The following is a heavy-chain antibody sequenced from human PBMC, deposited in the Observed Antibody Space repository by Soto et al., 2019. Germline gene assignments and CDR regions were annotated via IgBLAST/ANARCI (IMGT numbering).Heavy chain of an antibody. CDR3: ARGANGIDRLDH. D-gene: IGHD5-12*01. Sequence: EVHLVESGGGLVQAGGSLRLSCEVSGFTFRSYEMHWVRQAPGKGLEWLSYISSSSDFIYYSESVKGRFTISGDNANNSLYLQMNSLRAADTAIYYCARGANGIDRLDHWGQGAPVTVSS. V-gene: IGHV3-48*03. J-gene: IGHJ5*02. CDR2: ISSSSDFI. CDR1: GFTFRSYE.